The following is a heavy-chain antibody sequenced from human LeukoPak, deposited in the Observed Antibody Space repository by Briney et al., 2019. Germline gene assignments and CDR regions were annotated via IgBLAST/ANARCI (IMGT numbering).Heavy chain of an antibody. CDR2: INSDGSST. CDR3: ASITMVRGVIHN. D-gene: IGHD3-10*01. J-gene: IGHJ4*02. Sequence: GGSLRLSCAASGFTFSSYWMHWVRQAPGKGLVWVSRINSDGSSTSYADSVKGRFTISRDNAKNTLCLQMNSLRAEDTAVYYCASITMVRGVIHNWGQGTLVTVSS. V-gene: IGHV3-74*01. CDR1: GFTFSSYW.